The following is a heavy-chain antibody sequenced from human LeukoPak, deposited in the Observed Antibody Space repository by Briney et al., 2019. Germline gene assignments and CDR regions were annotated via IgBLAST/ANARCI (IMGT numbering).Heavy chain of an antibody. D-gene: IGHD1-26*01. CDR1: GGSFSGYY. J-gene: IGHJ4*02. Sequence: PSETLSLTCAVYGGSFSGYYWSWIRQPPGKGLEWIGEINHSGSTNYDPSLKSRVTISVDTSKNQFSLKLSSVTAADTAVYYCARYIWEPPIYYFDYWGQGTLVTVSS. CDR2: INHSGST. CDR3: ARYIWEPPIYYFDY. V-gene: IGHV4-34*01.